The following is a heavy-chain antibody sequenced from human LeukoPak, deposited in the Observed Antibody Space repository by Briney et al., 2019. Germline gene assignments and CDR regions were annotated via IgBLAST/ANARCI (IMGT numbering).Heavy chain of an antibody. V-gene: IGHV4-34*01. CDR2: INHSGST. Sequence: AETLSLTCAVYGGSFRGYYWSWIRHTPGKGLEWIGEINHSGSTNYNPSLKSRVTISVDTSKNQFSLKLSSVTAADTAVYYCARGSRDAFDIWGQGTMVTVSS. J-gene: IGHJ3*02. CDR1: GGSFRGYY. CDR3: ARGSRDAFDI.